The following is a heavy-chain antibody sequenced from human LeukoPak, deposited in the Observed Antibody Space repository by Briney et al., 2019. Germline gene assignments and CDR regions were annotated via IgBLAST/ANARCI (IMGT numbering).Heavy chain of an antibody. V-gene: IGHV3-74*01. J-gene: IGHJ5*02. CDR3: ARDSFPYYDFWSGYPWFDP. D-gene: IGHD3-3*01. Sequence: GGSLRLSCAASGFTFSNYGMDWVRQAPGKGLVWVSRINSDGSSTSYADSVKGRFTISRDNAKNTLYLQMNSLRAEDTAVYYCARDSFPYYDFWSGYPWFDPWGQGTLVTVSS. CDR1: GFTFSNYG. CDR2: INSDGSST.